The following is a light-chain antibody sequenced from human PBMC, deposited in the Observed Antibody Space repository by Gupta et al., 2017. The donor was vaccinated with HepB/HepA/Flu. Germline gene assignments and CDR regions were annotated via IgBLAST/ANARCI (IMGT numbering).Light chain of an antibody. CDR2: ENN. J-gene: IGLJ2*01. CDR1: KLGNKY. CDR3: QTWDSTTVV. Sequence: SYELTQPPSVSVSPGQTASITCSGDKLGNKYAYWFQQKPGQSPVLVIYENNKRPSGIPERFSGSNSGNTASLTISGTQAMDEADYYCQTWDSTTVVLGGGTKLTVL. V-gene: IGLV3-1*01.